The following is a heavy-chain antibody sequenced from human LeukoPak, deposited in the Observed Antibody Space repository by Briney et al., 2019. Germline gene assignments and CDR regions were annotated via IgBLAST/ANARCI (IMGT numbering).Heavy chain of an antibody. D-gene: IGHD6-13*01. J-gene: IGHJ5*02. CDR2: IYHSGST. Sequence: SETLSLTCTVSVYSISSGYYWGWIRQPPGKGLEWIGSIYHSGSTYYNPSLKSRVTISVDTSKNQFSLKLSSVTAADTAVYYCARSAATGTHNWFDPWGQGTLVTVSS. CDR1: VYSISSGYY. V-gene: IGHV4-38-2*02. CDR3: ARSAATGTHNWFDP.